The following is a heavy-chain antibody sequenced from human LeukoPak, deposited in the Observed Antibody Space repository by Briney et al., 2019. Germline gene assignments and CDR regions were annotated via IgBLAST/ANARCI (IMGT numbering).Heavy chain of an antibody. J-gene: IGHJ4*02. CDR2: ITASGNST. CDR1: GFTFSSYA. Sequence: GGSLRLSCAASGFTFSSYAMSWVRHAPGKGLEWVSTITASGNSTYYADSVRGRFTISRDNSKNTLYLQMNSLRAEDTAVYYCAKYRGGFDYWGQGTLVTVSS. V-gene: IGHV3-23*01. CDR3: AKYRGGFDY.